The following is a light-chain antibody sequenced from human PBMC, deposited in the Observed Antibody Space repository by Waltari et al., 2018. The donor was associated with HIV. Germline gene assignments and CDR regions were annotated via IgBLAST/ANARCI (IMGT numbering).Light chain of an antibody. V-gene: IGLV1-47*01. CDR3: AAWDDSLSGRV. CDR1: NSNIGINY. J-gene: IGLJ3*02. Sequence: QSVLTQPPSASGTPGQRVTIYCSGSNSNIGINYVYWYQQLPGTAPKLLIYWANPRPSGVPGRFSGSKSGTSASLASSGLRSEDEADYYCAAWDDSLSGRVFGGGTNLTVL. CDR2: WAN.